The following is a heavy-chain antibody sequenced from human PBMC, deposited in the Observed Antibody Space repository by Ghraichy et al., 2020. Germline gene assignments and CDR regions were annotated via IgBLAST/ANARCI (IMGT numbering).Heavy chain of an antibody. CDR1: GGSISSGGYY. V-gene: IGHV4-31*03. CDR3: ARFSSSSLFDY. CDR2: IYYSGTT. J-gene: IGHJ4*02. Sequence: SETLSLTCTVSGGSISSGGYYWSWIRQHPGKGLEWIGYIYYSGTTDYNPSRKSRVTISVDTSKNQFSLKLISVTAADTAVYYCARFSSSSLFDYWGQGTLVTVSS. D-gene: IGHD6-6*01.